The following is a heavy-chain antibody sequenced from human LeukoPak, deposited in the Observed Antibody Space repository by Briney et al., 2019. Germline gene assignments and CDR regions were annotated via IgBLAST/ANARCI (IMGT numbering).Heavy chain of an antibody. Sequence: GASVKVSCKASGYTFTGYYIFWVRQAPGQGLEWMGWINPNSGGTNYAQKFQGRVTMTRDTSISTAYMELSRRRSDDTAVFYCTRGHHYFVSGSYYNFWGQGTLVTVSS. CDR1: GYTFTGYY. V-gene: IGHV1-2*02. CDR2: INPNSGGT. J-gene: IGHJ4*02. D-gene: IGHD3-10*01. CDR3: TRGHHYFVSGSYYNF.